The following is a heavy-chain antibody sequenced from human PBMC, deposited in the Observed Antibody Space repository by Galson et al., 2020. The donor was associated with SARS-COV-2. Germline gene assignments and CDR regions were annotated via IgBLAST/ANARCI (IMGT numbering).Heavy chain of an antibody. CDR2: ISASGGVT. CDR3: AKDPAPISLPRAVMISPWFDS. CDR1: GFTFSDYA. V-gene: IGHV3-23*01. D-gene: IGHD3-10*01. J-gene: IGHJ5*01. Sequence: GESLKISCAGSGFTFSDYAMTWVRQAPGKGLEWVSAISASGGVTYYADSVRGRFTISRDNSRNTLYLQMSSLSAEDTALYYCAKDPAPISLPRAVMISPWFDSWGQGTLLTVSS.